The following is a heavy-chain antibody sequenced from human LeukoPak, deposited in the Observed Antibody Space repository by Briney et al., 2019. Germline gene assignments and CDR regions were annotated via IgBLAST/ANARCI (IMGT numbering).Heavy chain of an antibody. D-gene: IGHD2-2*01. V-gene: IGHV4-34*01. Sequence: PSETLSLTCAVYGGSFSGYYWSWIRQPPGKGLEWIGEINHSGSTNYNPSLKSRVTISVDTSKNQFSLKLSSVTAADTAVYYCAREAIVVVVPGTHVEAFDMWGQGTMVTVSS. CDR2: INHSGST. CDR3: AREAIVVVVPGTHVEAFDM. CDR1: GGSFSGYY. J-gene: IGHJ3*02.